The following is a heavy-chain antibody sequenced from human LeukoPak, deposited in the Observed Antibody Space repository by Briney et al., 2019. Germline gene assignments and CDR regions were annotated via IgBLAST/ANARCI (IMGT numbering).Heavy chain of an antibody. V-gene: IGHV4-34*01. CDR3: ARGRSWGYYGSGSYRDYYFDY. D-gene: IGHD3-10*01. CDR2: INRSGST. CDR1: GGSFSGYY. J-gene: IGHJ4*02. Sequence: PSETLSLTCAVYGGSFSGYYWSWIRQPPGKGLEWIGEINRSGSTNYNPSLKSRVTISVDTSKNQFSLKLSSVTAADTAVYYRARGRSWGYYGSGSYRDYYFDYWGQGTLVTVSS.